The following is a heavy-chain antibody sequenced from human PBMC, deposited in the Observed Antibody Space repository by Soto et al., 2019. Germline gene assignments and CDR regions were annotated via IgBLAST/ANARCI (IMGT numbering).Heavy chain of an antibody. CDR1: GFDFSTYW. Sequence: EAQLVESGGGLVQPGGSLRVSCAASGFDFSTYWMHWVRQVPGKGLEWVSRIDDDGSSTRYVDSVKGRFTISRDNSKNIVYLEMNSLTAEDTAVYYCARRLELPLGASHYYYGMDVWGQGTTVTVSS. J-gene: IGHJ6*02. D-gene: IGHD1-7*01. CDR3: ARRLELPLGASHYYYGMDV. CDR2: IDDDGSST. V-gene: IGHV3-74*01.